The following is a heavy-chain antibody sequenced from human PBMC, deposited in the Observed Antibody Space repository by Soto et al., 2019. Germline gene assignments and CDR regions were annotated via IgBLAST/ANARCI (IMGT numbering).Heavy chain of an antibody. CDR2: IYYSGST. V-gene: IGHV4-31*03. CDR1: GGSISSGGYY. CDR3: AREGTTVTTEPGYYYYGMDV. Sequence: PSETLSLTCTVSGGSISSGGYYWSWIRQHPGKGLEWIGYIYYSGSTYYNTSLKSRVTISVGTSKNQFSLKLSSVTAADTAVYYCAREGTTVTTEPGYYYYGMDVWGQGTTVTVSS. D-gene: IGHD4-17*01. J-gene: IGHJ6*02.